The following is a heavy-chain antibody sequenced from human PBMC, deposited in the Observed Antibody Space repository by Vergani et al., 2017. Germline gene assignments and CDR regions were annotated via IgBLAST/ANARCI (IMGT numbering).Heavy chain of an antibody. CDR3: VNGYYYDQSGLASFDY. CDR2: IKSDGSIT. J-gene: IGHJ4*02. D-gene: IGHD3-22*01. V-gene: IGHV3-74*01. CDR1: GFSFSGYW. Sequence: EVQLVESGGGLIHPGGSLRLSCEGSGFSFSGYWMHWVRQSPEKGLVWVSRIKSDGSITNYADSVKGRFTISRDNAKNTLYLEMDSLTAEDTAIYFCVNGYYYDQSGLASFDYWGQGTLVTVSS.